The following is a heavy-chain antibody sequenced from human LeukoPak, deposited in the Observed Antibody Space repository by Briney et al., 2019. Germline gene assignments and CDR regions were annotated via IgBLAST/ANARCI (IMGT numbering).Heavy chain of an antibody. J-gene: IGHJ4*02. CDR2: ISGSGGST. D-gene: IGHD2-15*01. Sequence: GGSLRLSCAASGFTFSNSAMTWVRQAPGKGLEWVSAISGSGGSTFYAHSVKGRFTISRDNSKNTLYLQMSSLRAEDTAVYYCLRSGGGRASNWGQGTLVTVSS. CDR3: LRSGGGRASN. CDR1: GFTFSNSA. V-gene: IGHV3-23*01.